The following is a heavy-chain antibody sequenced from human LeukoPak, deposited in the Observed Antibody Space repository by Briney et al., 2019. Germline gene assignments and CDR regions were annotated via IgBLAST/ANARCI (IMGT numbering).Heavy chain of an antibody. V-gene: IGHV4-59*01. CDR3: ARDIGYRYYMDV. CDR2: IYYSGST. J-gene: IGHJ6*03. CDR1: GGSISSYY. Sequence: SETLSLTCTVPGGSISSYYWSWLRQPPGKGLEWLGYIYYSGSTNYNPSLKRRVTISVDTSKNQFSLKLSSVTAADTAVYYCARDIGYRYYMDVWGKGTTVTVSS. D-gene: IGHD5-18*01.